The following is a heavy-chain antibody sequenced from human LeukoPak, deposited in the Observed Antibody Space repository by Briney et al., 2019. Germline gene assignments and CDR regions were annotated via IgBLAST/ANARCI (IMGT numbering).Heavy chain of an antibody. CDR1: GFTFSSYS. J-gene: IGHJ3*02. CDR2: ISSSSSYI. CDR3: ARDGRSCSSTSCYGDAFDI. V-gene: IGHV3-21*01. Sequence: GESLRLSCAASGFTFSSYSMNWVRQAPGKGLEWVSSISSSSSYIYYADSVKGRFTISRDNAKNSLYLQMNSLRAEDTAVYYCARDGRSCSSTSCYGDAFDIWGQGTMVTVSS. D-gene: IGHD2-2*01.